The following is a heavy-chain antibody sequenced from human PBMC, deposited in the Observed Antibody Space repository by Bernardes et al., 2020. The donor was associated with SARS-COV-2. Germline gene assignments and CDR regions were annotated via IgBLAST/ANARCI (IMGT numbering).Heavy chain of an antibody. CDR3: ARGGGGGGWYYFDY. Sequence: GGSLRLSCAASGFTFSSYTMNWVRQAPGKGLEWVSSVTSSSSYIYYADSVKGRFTISRDNAKNSLYLQMNSLRAEDTAVYYCARGGGGGGWYYFDYWGPGTLVTVSS. J-gene: IGHJ4*02. CDR2: VTSSSSYI. D-gene: IGHD6-19*01. V-gene: IGHV3-21*01. CDR1: GFTFSSYT.